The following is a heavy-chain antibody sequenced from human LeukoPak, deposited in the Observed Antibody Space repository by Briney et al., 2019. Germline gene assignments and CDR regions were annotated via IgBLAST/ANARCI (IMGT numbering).Heavy chain of an antibody. CDR3: ARAQSYYYTSGSYPYDAFDI. J-gene: IGHJ3*02. Sequence: GESLKISCKGSGYSFTSYWNGWVRQVPGKGLEWMGIIYPGDSYTRYSPSFQGQVTISADKSISTAYLQWSSLKASDTAMYYCARAQSYYYTSGSYPYDAFDIWGQGTMVTVSS. CDR2: IYPGDSYT. V-gene: IGHV5-51*01. D-gene: IGHD3-10*01. CDR1: GYSFTSYW.